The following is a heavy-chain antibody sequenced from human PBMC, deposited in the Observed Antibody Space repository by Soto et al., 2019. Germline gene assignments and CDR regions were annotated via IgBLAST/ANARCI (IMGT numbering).Heavy chain of an antibody. J-gene: IGHJ4*02. CDR1: GFTFSSYG. D-gene: IGHD2-2*01. V-gene: IGHV3-33*01. CDR2: IWYDGSNK. CDR3: AREGYQLPSDY. Sequence: QVQLVESGGGVVQPGRSLRLSCAASGFTFSSYGMHWVRQAPGKGLEWVAVIWYDGSNKYYADSVKGRFTISRDNSKNTLYLQMNSLRAEDTAVYYCAREGYQLPSDYWGQGTPVTVSS.